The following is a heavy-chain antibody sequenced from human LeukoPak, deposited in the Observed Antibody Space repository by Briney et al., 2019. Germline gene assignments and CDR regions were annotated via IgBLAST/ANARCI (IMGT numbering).Heavy chain of an antibody. CDR2: IIPIFGTA. Sequence: SVKVSCKASGGTFSSYAISWVRQAPGQGLEWMGGIIPIFGTANYAQKFQGRVTITADKSTSTAYMELSSLRSEDTAVYYCARDEMTTVANYYYYMDVWGKGTTVTVSS. J-gene: IGHJ6*03. V-gene: IGHV1-69*06. CDR3: ARDEMTTVANYYYYMDV. CDR1: GGTFSSYA. D-gene: IGHD4-17*01.